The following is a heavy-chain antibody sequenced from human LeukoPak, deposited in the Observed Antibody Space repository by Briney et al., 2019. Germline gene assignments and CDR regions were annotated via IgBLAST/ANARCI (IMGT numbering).Heavy chain of an antibody. V-gene: IGHV3-15*01. D-gene: IGHD3-22*01. CDR2: IKSKTDGGTT. Sequence: GGSLRLSCAVSGFTFNNAWMSWVRQAPGKGLEWVGRIKSKTDGGTTDYAAPVKGRFTISRDDSKNTLYLQMNSLKTEGTAVYYCTGSSGYHLPTYYFDYWGQGTLVTVSS. J-gene: IGHJ4*02. CDR1: GFTFNNAW. CDR3: TGSSGYHLPTYYFDY.